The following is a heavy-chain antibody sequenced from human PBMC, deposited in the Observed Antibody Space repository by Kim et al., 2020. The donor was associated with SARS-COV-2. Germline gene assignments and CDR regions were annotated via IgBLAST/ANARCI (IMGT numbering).Heavy chain of an antibody. D-gene: IGHD3-3*01. V-gene: IGHV1-69*04. CDR1: GGSFSRYA. J-gene: IGHJ4*02. CDR2: IIPGIGLT. CDR3: TRMNSDPKLFEDF. Sequence: SVKVSCKAFGGSFSRYAISWVRQAPGQGLEWMGRIIPGIGLTNYAQKFQGRLTITADKSTSTTYMDLSSLRSEDTAVYYCTRMNSDPKLFEDFWGQGTLVTVPS.